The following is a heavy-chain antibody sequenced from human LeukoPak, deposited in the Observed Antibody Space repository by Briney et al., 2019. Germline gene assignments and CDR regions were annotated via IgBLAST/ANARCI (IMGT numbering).Heavy chain of an antibody. CDR3: ARAVISAAAR. CDR2: IKPDGSER. J-gene: IGHJ4*02. D-gene: IGHD2-2*01. V-gene: IGHV3-7*01. CDR1: GFTLSGYW. Sequence: PGGPLRLSCEASGFTLSGYWMTWVRQAPGKGLEWVATIKPDGSERYYVDSVKGRFTISRDNGKNSLFLQMNSLRAEDTAVYYCARAVISAAARWGQGTLVTVSS.